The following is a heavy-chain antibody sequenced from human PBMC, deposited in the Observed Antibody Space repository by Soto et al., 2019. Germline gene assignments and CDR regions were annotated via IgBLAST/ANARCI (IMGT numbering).Heavy chain of an antibody. D-gene: IGHD6-13*01. CDR1: GGSISSYY. J-gene: IGHJ6*02. V-gene: IGHV4-59*01. Sequence: QVQLQESGPGLVKPSETLSLTCTVSGGSISSYYWSWIRQPPGKGLEWIGYIYYSGSTNYNPSLTSRDTIAEDTSTNQSSLKLSSVTAADTAVYYCARASPIAAAGTSKYYYYYYGMDVWGQGTTVTVSS. CDR3: ARASPIAAAGTSKYYYYYYGMDV. CDR2: IYYSGST.